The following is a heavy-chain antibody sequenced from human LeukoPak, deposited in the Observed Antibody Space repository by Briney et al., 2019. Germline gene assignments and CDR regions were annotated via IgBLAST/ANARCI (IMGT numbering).Heavy chain of an antibody. Sequence: PSETLSLTCAVYGGSFSGYYWSWIRQPPGKGPEWIGEINHSGSTNYNPSLKSRVTISVDTSKNQFSLKLSSVTAADTAVYYCARGRYDYIWGSYRPYDYWGQGTLVTVSS. CDR1: GGSFSGYY. J-gene: IGHJ4*02. CDR2: INHSGST. CDR3: ARGRYDYIWGSYRPYDY. D-gene: IGHD3-16*02. V-gene: IGHV4-34*01.